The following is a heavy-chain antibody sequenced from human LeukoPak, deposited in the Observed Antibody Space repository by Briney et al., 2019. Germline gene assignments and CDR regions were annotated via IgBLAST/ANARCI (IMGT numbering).Heavy chain of an antibody. D-gene: IGHD1-26*01. CDR2: MNPNSGNT. V-gene: IGHV1-8*01. CDR1: GYTFTSYD. J-gene: IGHJ4*02. Sequence: ASVKVSCKASGYTFTSYDINWVRQATGQGLEWMGWMNPNSGNTGYAQKFQGRVTMTRNTYISTAYMELSSLRSEDTAVYYCATVRGRWELPEPGFDYWGQGTLVTVSS. CDR3: ATVRGRWELPEPGFDY.